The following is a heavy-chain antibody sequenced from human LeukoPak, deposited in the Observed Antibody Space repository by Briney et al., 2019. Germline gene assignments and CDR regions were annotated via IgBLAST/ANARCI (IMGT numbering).Heavy chain of an antibody. J-gene: IGHJ4*02. V-gene: IGHV4-59*08. CDR2: IYYSGST. D-gene: IGHD1-26*01. Sequence: ETLSLTCTVSGGSISSYYWSWIRQPPGKGLEWIGYIYYSGSTNYNPSLKSRVTISVDTSKKQFSLKLSSVTAADTAVYYCARHMPSIVGATYYFDYWGQGTLVXVSS. CDR1: GGSISSYY. CDR3: ARHMPSIVGATYYFDY.